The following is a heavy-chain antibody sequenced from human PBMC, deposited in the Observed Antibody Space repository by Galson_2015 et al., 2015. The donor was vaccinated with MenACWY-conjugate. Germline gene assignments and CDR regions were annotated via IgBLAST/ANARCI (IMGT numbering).Heavy chain of an antibody. V-gene: IGHV3-7*03. CDR2: IKEDGSET. Sequence: SLRLSCAASGFIFSDYWMNWVRQAPGKGLEWVANIKEDGSETYYVGSVKGRFTIARDNAKNSLYLQMNSLRVEDTAVYYCARDGYCSSTSCPNRHKYWGQGMLVTVSS. D-gene: IGHD2-2*03. J-gene: IGHJ4*02. CDR1: GFIFSDYW. CDR3: ARDGYCSSTSCPNRHKY.